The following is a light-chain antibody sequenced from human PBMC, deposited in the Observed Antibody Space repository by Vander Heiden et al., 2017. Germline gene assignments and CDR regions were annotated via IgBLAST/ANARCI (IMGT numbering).Light chain of an antibody. Sequence: DIQMTQSPSSLSASVGDRVTITCRASQSISSYLNWYQQKPGKAPKLLIYAASSLQSGVPSRFSGSGSGTDFTLTISSLQPEDFATYYCQQSYSTPWTFGQGTNLEI. CDR1: QSISSY. CDR2: AAS. J-gene: IGKJ2*01. V-gene: IGKV1-39*01. CDR3: QQSYSTPWT.